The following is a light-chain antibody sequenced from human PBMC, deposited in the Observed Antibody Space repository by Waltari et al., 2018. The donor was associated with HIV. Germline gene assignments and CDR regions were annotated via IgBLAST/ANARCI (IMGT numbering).Light chain of an antibody. Sequence: SYVLTQPPSVSVAPGKTARLTCGGNNIGIKSVHWYQQKPGQAPVLVIYDDSDRPSGIPERFSGSNYGNTATLTISRVEAGDEADYYCQVWDSSSDLNWVFGGGTKLTVL. J-gene: IGLJ3*02. CDR3: QVWDSSSDLNWV. V-gene: IGLV3-21*04. CDR2: DDS. CDR1: NIGIKS.